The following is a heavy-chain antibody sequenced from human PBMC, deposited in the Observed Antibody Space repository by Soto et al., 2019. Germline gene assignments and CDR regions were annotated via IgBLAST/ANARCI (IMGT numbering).Heavy chain of an antibody. CDR3: ANFIAAAGHNFDY. CDR1: GFTFSSYA. Sequence: GGFLRLSCATSGFTFSSYAINWVRRAPGKGLEWVSAISGSSGNTYYADSVKGRFTISRDNSKNTLYLQMNSLRFVDMAVYYCANFIAAAGHNFDYWGQGTLVTVSS. J-gene: IGHJ4*02. V-gene: IGHV3-23*01. D-gene: IGHD6-13*01. CDR2: ISGSSGNT.